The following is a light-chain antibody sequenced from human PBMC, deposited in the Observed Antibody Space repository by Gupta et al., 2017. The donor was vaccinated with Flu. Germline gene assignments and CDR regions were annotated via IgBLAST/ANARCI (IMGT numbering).Light chain of an antibody. V-gene: IGLV2-11*01. J-gene: IGLJ2*01. CDR2: DVS. CDR3: CSYVDSYIVV. Sequence: QSALPQPRSMAGAPGQSVTISFIGTSSDIYRYKFFSWYQQHPGKAPKLMIYDVSKRPSGVPDRFSGSKSGNTASLTISGLQADDEADYYCCSYVDSYIVVFGGGTKLTVV. CDR1: SSDIYRYKF.